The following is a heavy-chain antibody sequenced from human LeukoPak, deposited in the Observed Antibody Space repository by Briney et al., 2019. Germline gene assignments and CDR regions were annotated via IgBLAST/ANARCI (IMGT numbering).Heavy chain of an antibody. CDR1: GGSFSGYY. Sequence: PSETLSLTCAVYGGSFSGYYWSWIRQPPGKGLEWIGEINHSGSTNYNPSLESRVTISADTSKIQFYLKVTSVTAADTAVYYCARSVSGSYYDWFDPWGQGTLVTVSS. CDR2: INHSGST. CDR3: ARSVSGSYYDWFDP. V-gene: IGHV4-34*01. D-gene: IGHD1-26*01. J-gene: IGHJ5*02.